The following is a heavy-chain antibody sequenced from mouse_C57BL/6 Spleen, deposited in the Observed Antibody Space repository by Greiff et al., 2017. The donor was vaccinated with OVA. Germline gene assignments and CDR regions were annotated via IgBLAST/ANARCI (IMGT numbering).Heavy chain of an antibody. Sequence: VHVKQSGPELVKPGASVKISCKASGYSFTGYYMNWVKQSPEKSLEWIGEINPSTGGTTYNQKFKAKATLTVDKSSSTAYMQLKSLTSEDSAVYYCARSHSYDFDYWGQGTTLTVSS. J-gene: IGHJ2*01. CDR1: GYSFTGYY. CDR3: ARSHSYDFDY. CDR2: INPSTGGT. D-gene: IGHD1-2*01. V-gene: IGHV1-42*01.